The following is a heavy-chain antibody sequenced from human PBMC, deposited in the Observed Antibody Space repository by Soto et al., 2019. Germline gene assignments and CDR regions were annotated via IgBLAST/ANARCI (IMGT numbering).Heavy chain of an antibody. CDR1: GYSISSGYY. CDR2: IYHSGST. Sequence: SETLSLTCAVSGYSISSGYYWGWIRQPPGKGLEWIGSIYHSGSTYCNPSLKSRVTISVDTSKNQFSLKLNSVTAADTAVYYCARAAKRGGATDNWFDPWGRGTLVTVSS. J-gene: IGHJ5*02. D-gene: IGHD1-26*01. V-gene: IGHV4-38-2*01. CDR3: ARAAKRGGATDNWFDP.